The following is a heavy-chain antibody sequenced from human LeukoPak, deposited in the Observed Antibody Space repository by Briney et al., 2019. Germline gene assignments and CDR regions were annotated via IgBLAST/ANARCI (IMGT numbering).Heavy chain of an antibody. Sequence: GGSLRLSCAASGFTFSSYAISWVRQASGKGLEWVSSISSSSSYIYYADSVKGRFTISRDNAKNSLYLQMNSLRAEDTAVYYCARGDLDTAMVRRYYFDYWGQGTLVTVSS. J-gene: IGHJ4*02. V-gene: IGHV3-21*01. D-gene: IGHD5-18*01. CDR2: ISSSSSYI. CDR3: ARGDLDTAMVRRYYFDY. CDR1: GFTFSSYA.